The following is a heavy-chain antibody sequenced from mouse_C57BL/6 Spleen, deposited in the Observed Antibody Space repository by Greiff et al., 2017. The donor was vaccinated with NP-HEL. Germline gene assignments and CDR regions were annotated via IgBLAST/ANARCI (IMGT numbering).Heavy chain of an antibody. Sequence: QVQLQQPGAELVKPGASVKMSCKASGYTFTSYWITWVKQRPGQGLEWIGDIYPGSGSTNYNEKFKSKATLTVDTSSSTAYMQLSSLTSEDSAVYYCERVYYGNYDEDYYAMDYWGQGTSVTVSS. CDR2: IYPGSGST. J-gene: IGHJ4*01. D-gene: IGHD2-1*01. V-gene: IGHV1-55*01. CDR3: ERVYYGNYDEDYYAMDY. CDR1: GYTFTSYW.